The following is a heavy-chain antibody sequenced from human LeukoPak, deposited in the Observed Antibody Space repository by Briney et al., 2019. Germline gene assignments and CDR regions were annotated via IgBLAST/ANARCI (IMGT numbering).Heavy chain of an antibody. V-gene: IGHV3-21*01. J-gene: IGHJ4*02. Sequence: GGSLRLSCAASGFSFTSHSIFWVRQAPGKGLEWMSCINSRGTDMYHADSVKGRVTISRDDAKNSVFLQMNSLRAEDTAVYYCARGRGSMIIVETTDYWGQGTLVTVSS. D-gene: IGHD3-22*01. CDR3: ARGRGSMIIVETTDY. CDR1: GFSFTSHS. CDR2: INSRGTDM.